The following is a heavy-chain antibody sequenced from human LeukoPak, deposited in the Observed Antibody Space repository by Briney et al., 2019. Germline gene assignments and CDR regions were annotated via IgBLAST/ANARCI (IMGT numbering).Heavy chain of an antibody. Sequence: GGSLRLSCAASGFTVSSNYMSWVRQAPGKGLDWVSVIYSDGSTYYADSVKGRFTISRDNSKNTLYLQTNSLRAEDTAVYYCARVNRRWLQLGEFDYWGQGTLVTVSS. J-gene: IGHJ4*02. CDR1: GFTVSSNY. D-gene: IGHD5-24*01. CDR2: IYSDGST. V-gene: IGHV3-66*02. CDR3: ARVNRRWLQLGEFDY.